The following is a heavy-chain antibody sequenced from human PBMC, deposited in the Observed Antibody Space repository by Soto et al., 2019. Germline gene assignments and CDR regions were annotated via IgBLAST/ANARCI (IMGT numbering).Heavy chain of an antibody. V-gene: IGHV1-69*06. D-gene: IGHD2-15*01. Sequence: QVQLVQSGAEVKKPGSSVKVSCKASGGTFSSYAISWVRQAPGQGLEWMGGIIPIFGTANYARKFQGRVTITADKSTSTAYMELSSLRAEDTAVYYCARLQDSSAPAQGFDDWGQGTLVTVAS. J-gene: IGHJ4*02. CDR1: GGTFSSYA. CDR2: IIPIFGTA. CDR3: ARLQDSSAPAQGFDD.